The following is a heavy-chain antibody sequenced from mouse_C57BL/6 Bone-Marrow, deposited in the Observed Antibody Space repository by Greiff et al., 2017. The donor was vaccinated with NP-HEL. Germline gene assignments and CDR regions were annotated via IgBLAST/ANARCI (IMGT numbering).Heavy chain of an antibody. CDR1: GYSFTDYN. D-gene: IGHD2-2*01. Sequence: VQLKQSGPELVKPGASVKISCKASGYSFTDYNMNWVKQSNGKSLEWIGVINPNYGTTSYNQKFKGKATLTVDQSSSTAYMQLNSLTSEDSAVYYCARERGYGRRTWFAYWGQGTLVTVSA. V-gene: IGHV1-39*01. J-gene: IGHJ3*01. CDR3: ARERGYGRRTWFAY. CDR2: INPNYGTT.